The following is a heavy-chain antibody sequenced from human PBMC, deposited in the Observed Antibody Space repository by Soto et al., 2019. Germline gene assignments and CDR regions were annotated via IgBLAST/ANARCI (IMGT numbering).Heavy chain of an antibody. CDR3: ARDLGSSGWYVGP. Sequence: SETLSVTCTVAGGYVSSGSYCWSWIRKPPGKGLEWIGYIYYSGSTNYNPSLKSRVTISVDTPKNQFSLKLSSVTAADTAVYYCARDLGSSGWYVGPWGQGTLVTVSS. V-gene: IGHV4-61*01. J-gene: IGHJ5*02. CDR2: IYYSGST. CDR1: GGYVSSGSYC. D-gene: IGHD6-19*01.